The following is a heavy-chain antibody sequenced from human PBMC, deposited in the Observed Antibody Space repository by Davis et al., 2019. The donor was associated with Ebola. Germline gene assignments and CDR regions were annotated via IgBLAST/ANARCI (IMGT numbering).Heavy chain of an antibody. CDR2: INAGNGNT. CDR3: AREGGYSSSWYGGAFDI. D-gene: IGHD6-13*01. V-gene: IGHV1-3*01. CDR1: GYTFTSYA. J-gene: IGHJ3*02. Sequence: ASVKVSCKASGYTFTSYAMHWVRQAPGQRLEWMGWINAGNGNTKYSQKFQGRVTITRDTSASTANMELSSLRSEDTAVYYCAREGGYSSSWYGGAFDIWGQGTMVTVSS.